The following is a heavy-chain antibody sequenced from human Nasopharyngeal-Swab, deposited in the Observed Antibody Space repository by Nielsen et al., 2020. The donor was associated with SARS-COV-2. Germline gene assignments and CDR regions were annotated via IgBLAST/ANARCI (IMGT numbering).Heavy chain of an antibody. Sequence: SETMSLTCTVSSGSISSSSYYWGWIRQPPGQGLEWIGSIYYSGSTYYNPSLKSRVTISVDTSKNQLSLKVSSVTAADTAVYYCARQRVAAAGHYYYYYGMDVWCQGTTVTVSS. D-gene: IGHD6-13*01. CDR1: SGSISSSSYY. V-gene: IGHV4-39*01. J-gene: IGHJ6*02. CDR2: IYYSGST. CDR3: ARQRVAAAGHYYYYYGMDV.